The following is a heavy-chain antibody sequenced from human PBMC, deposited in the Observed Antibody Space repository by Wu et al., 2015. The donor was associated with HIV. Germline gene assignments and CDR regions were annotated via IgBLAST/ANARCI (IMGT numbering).Heavy chain of an antibody. Sequence: QVQLVQSGAEVKKPGSSVKVSCKASGGTFSSYAISWVRQAPGQGLEWMGGIIPAFGTTDYAGKFQGRVTISADDSTTTAYMELKTLTSEDTAVYYCARPWQLRNGWPFLDYWGQGTLVTVSS. J-gene: IGHJ4*02. CDR3: ARPWQLRNGWPFLDY. CDR1: GGTFSSYA. D-gene: IGHD4-23*01. CDR2: IIPAFGTT. V-gene: IGHV1-69*12.